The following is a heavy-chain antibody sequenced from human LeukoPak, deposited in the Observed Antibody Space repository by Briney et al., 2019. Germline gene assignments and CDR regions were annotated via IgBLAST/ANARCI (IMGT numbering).Heavy chain of an antibody. CDR3: AKDRYYSSNVFDY. CDR1: GFTFSSYD. V-gene: IGHV3-30*18. Sequence: GGSLRLSCAASGFTFSSYDMHWVRQAPGKGLEWVAVISYDEINKYYADSVKGRFTISRDNSKNTLYLQMNSLRAEDTAVYYCAKDRYYSSNVFDYWGQGTLVTVSS. CDR2: ISYDEINK. D-gene: IGHD3-10*01. J-gene: IGHJ4*02.